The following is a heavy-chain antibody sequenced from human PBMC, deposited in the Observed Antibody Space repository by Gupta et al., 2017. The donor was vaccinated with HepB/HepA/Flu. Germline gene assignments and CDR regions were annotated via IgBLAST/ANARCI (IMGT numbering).Heavy chain of an antibody. V-gene: IGHV3-30*18. CDR3: AKGNSGTHYGALDM. CDR1: GVPFSRDG. D-gene: IGHD1-26*01. CDR2: ISKDASDQ. Sequence: QVQLVESGGGVVQPGTSLRISGAASGVPFSRDGMDWVRQAPGKGLEWVAVISKDASDQKYADSVKGRFTISRDNSKNTLFLQMNSLRAEDTAVYYCAKGNSGTHYGALDMWGQGTMVIVSS. J-gene: IGHJ3*02.